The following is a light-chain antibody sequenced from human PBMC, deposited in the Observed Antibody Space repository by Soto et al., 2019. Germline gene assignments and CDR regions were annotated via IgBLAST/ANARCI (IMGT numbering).Light chain of an antibody. CDR1: TSDVGGYNY. J-gene: IGLJ1*01. CDR2: EVS. CDR3: LSKTSSISYV. V-gene: IGLV2-14*01. Sequence: QSALTQPASVSGSPGLSITISCTGTTSDVGGYNYVSWYQQHPGKVPKLLIHEVSNRPSGVSNRFSGSKSGNTASLTISGLQAEDEADYYCLSKTSSISYVFGTGTKLTVL.